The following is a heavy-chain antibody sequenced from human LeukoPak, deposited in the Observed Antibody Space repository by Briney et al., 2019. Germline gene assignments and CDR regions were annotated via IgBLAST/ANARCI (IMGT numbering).Heavy chain of an antibody. D-gene: IGHD6-19*01. J-gene: IGHJ4*02. V-gene: IGHV3-23*01. CDR1: GFTFNRNA. Sequence: PGGSLRLSWAAFGFTFNRNATSWVRQAPGKGLEWVSTIGGSGDKTFYADSVKGRFTISRDNSKNMLHLQMSSLTGEDAALYYCVRRGDASSGWGDHDYWGQGALVTVSS. CDR3: VRRGDASSGWGDHDY. CDR2: IGGSGDKT.